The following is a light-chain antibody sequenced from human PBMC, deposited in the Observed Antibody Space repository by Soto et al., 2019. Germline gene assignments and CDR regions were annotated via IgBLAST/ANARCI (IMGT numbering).Light chain of an antibody. CDR1: SSDLGGYNF. J-gene: IGLJ1*01. Sequence: QSVLTQPASVSGSPGQSITISCTGTSSDLGGYNFVSWYQHHPGKAPKLMIYQVSNRPSGVSNCFSGSKSGNTASLTISGLQAEDEADYYCCSYTSSSPYVFGTGTKLTVL. CDR2: QVS. CDR3: CSYTSSSPYV. V-gene: IGLV2-14*01.